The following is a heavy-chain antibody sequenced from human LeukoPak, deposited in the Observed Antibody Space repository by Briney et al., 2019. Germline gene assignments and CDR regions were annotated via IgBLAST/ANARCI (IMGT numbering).Heavy chain of an antibody. CDR1: GGSFSGYY. Sequence: SETLSLTCAVYGGSFSGYYWSWIRQPPGKGLEWIGEINHSGSTNYNPSLKSRVTISVDTSKNQFSLKLSSVTAADTAVYYCARGIYCDSSGYYESRYAFDIWGQGTMVTVSS. J-gene: IGHJ3*02. CDR3: ARGIYCDSSGYYESRYAFDI. CDR2: INHSGST. D-gene: IGHD3-22*01. V-gene: IGHV4-34*01.